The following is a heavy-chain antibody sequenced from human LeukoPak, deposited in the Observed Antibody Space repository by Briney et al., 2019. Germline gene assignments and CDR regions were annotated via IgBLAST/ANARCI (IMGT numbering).Heavy chain of an antibody. Sequence: SETLSLTCAVYGGPFSGYYWSWIRQPPGKGLGWIGEINHSGSTNYNPSLKGRVTISVDTSKNQLSLKLSSVTAADTAVYFCARGGYGSGWDYMDVWGKGTTVPVSS. CDR2: INHSGST. CDR3: ARGGYGSGWDYMDV. J-gene: IGHJ6*03. V-gene: IGHV4-34*01. CDR1: GGPFSGYY. D-gene: IGHD3-10*01.